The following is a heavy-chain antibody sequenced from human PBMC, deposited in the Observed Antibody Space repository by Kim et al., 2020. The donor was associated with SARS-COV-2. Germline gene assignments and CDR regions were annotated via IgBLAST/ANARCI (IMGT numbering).Heavy chain of an antibody. D-gene: IGHD6-19*01. Sequence: ANSAQKFQGRVTITADESTSTAYMELSSLRSEDTAVYYCAGDSSIAVGHYWGQGTLVTVSS. CDR3: AGDSSIAVGHY. CDR2: A. J-gene: IGHJ4*02. V-gene: IGHV1-69*01.